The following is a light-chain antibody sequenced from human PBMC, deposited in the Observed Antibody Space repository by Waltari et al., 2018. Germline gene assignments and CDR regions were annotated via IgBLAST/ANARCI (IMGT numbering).Light chain of an antibody. CDR3: QAWDIKNVI. J-gene: IGLJ2*01. V-gene: IGLV3-1*01. Sequence: SYELTQAHSVSVSPGQTATITPSGDKLANKLTSWYQQKPGQSPVLVLYQDTKRPSGISERFSGSNSGDTATLTITGTQTTDEADYYCQAWDIKNVIFGGGTKLTVL. CDR1: KLANKL. CDR2: QDT.